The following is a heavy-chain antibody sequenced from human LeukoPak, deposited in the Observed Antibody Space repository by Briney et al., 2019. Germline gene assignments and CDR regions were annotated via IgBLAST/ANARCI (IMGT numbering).Heavy chain of an antibody. J-gene: IGHJ4*02. CDR1: GGSISSGNYY. D-gene: IGHD3-10*01. V-gene: IGHV4-39*07. CDR3: ATPYYYGSGSYRGPFDY. Sequence: SETLSLTCTVSGGSISSGNYYYSWIRQPPGKGLEWIGEINHSGSTNYNPSLKSRVTISVDTPKNQFSLKLSSVTAADTAVYYCATPYYYGSGSYRGPFDYWGQGTLVTVSS. CDR2: INHSGST.